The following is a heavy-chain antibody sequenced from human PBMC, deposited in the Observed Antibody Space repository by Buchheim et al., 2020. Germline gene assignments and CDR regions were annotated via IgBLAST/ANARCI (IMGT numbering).Heavy chain of an antibody. Sequence: EVQLVESGGGLVQPGGSLRLSCAASGFSFSSYTMNWVRQAPGKGLEWVSYIGMSGSAKYYADSVKGRFTISREHANNSLCLRMNSLRVEDTAVYYCARSRTAGTYYFDYWGQGAL. V-gene: IGHV3-48*01. CDR1: GFSFSSYT. D-gene: IGHD6-19*01. J-gene: IGHJ4*02. CDR2: IGMSGSAK. CDR3: ARSRTAGTYYFDY.